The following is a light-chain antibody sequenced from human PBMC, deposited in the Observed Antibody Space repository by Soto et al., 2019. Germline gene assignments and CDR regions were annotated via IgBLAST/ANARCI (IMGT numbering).Light chain of an antibody. CDR2: DAS. Sequence: EIMMTQSPAILSVSPGERATLSCRVSQSVSSNLAWYQQKPGQAPRLLIYDASSRATGIPARFSGSGSGTDFTLTISSLQSEDFAVYYCQQYNNWPWTFGQGTKVDIK. CDR1: QSVSSN. CDR3: QQYNNWPWT. J-gene: IGKJ1*01. V-gene: IGKV3-15*01.